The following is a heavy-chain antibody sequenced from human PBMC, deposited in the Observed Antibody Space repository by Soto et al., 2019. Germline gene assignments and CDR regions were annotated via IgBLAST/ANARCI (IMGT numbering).Heavy chain of an antibody. CDR3: AKAKGSFDHTGPDQ. D-gene: IGHD2-8*02. Sequence: EVQLLESGGGLIQPGGSLRLSCATFGFSFSNYAMSWVRQAPGKGLEWVSGFGVDYVTYYADSVRGRFTISRDNTKNTLYLQRNSLRAEDTALYYCAKAKGSFDHTGPDQWGQGTLVTVSS. J-gene: IGHJ4*02. CDR2: FGVDYVT. V-gene: IGHV3-23*01. CDR1: GFSFSNYA.